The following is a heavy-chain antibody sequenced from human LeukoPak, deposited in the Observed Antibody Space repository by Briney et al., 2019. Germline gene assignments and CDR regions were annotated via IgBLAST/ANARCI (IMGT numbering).Heavy chain of an antibody. D-gene: IGHD3-3*01. CDR3: ASLSPTIFGVVIIFGAFDI. CDR2: INHSGST. CDR1: GGSFSGYY. Sequence: ASETLSLTCAVYGGSFSGYYWSWVSQPPGKGLEWIGEINHSGSTNYNASLKSPVTISVDTSKNQFSLKLSSVTAADTAVYYCASLSPTIFGVVIIFGAFDIWGQGTMVTVSS. V-gene: IGHV4-34*01. J-gene: IGHJ3*02.